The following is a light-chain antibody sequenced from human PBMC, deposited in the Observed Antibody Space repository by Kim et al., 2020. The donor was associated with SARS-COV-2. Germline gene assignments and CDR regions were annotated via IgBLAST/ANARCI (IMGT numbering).Light chain of an antibody. CDR3: CSYTGTGTDTYV. Sequence: SFTISCTGTSSDVGGYNYVSWYQQHPGKAPKLMIYDVNKRPSGVPDRFSGSKSGNTASLTISGLQAEDEADYFCCSYTGTGTDTYVFGTGTKVTVL. V-gene: IGLV2-11*03. CDR1: SSDVGGYNY. J-gene: IGLJ1*01. CDR2: DVN.